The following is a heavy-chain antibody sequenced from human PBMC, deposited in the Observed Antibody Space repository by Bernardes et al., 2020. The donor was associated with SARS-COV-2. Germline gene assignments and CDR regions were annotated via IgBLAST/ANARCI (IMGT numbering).Heavy chain of an antibody. CDR3: ALGSSGTYYSDFDF. Sequence: GYLSPPRAVSGFTFSDHYMDWVRHAPGKGLEWVGRIRNKANSYTTEYAASVKGRFTISRDDSKSSLYLQMNSLKTEDTAVYYCALGSSGTYYSDFDFWGQGTLVAVSP. CDR2: IRNKANSYTT. J-gene: IGHJ4*02. V-gene: IGHV3-72*01. CDR1: GFTFSDHY. D-gene: IGHD3-10*01.